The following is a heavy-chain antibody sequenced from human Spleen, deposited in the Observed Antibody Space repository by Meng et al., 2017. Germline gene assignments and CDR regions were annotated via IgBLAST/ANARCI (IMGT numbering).Heavy chain of an antibody. Sequence: QVQLQQWGAGLLKPSETLSLTCAVYGGSFSGYYWSWIRQPPGKGLEWIGEINHSGSTNYNPSLKSRVTISGDTSKNQFSLKLSSVTAADTAVYYCARVGSYRGYNYWGQGTLVTVSS. V-gene: IGHV4-34*01. CDR1: GGSFSGYY. CDR2: INHSGST. J-gene: IGHJ4*02. D-gene: IGHD3-10*01. CDR3: ARVGSYRGYNY.